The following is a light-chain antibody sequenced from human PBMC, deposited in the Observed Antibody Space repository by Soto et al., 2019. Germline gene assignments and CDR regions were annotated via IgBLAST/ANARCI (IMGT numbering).Light chain of an antibody. CDR2: GAS. CDR1: QNIGSN. Sequence: IVLTQSPGTLSLSPGERVILSCRASQNIGSNLAWYQQRPGQAPRLLMYGASTRATETPARFSGSGSATDFTLTISSLQSEDFAVYYCQQYNNWPPYTFGQGTKVDIK. V-gene: IGKV3-15*01. J-gene: IGKJ2*01. CDR3: QQYNNWPPYT.